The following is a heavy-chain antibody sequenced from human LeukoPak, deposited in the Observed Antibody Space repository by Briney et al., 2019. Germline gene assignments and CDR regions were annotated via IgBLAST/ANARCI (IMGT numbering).Heavy chain of an antibody. CDR2: ISYDGSNK. D-gene: IGHD2-2*01. V-gene: IGHV3-30-3*01. CDR1: GFTFSSYA. J-gene: IGHJ6*02. CDR3: ARAGKYCSSTSCPYYYYGMDV. Sequence: AGGSLRLSCAASGFTFSSYAMHWVRQAPGKGLEWVAVISYDGSNKYYADSVKGRFTISRDNSKNTLYLQMNSLRAEDTAVYYCARAGKYCSSTSCPYYYYGMDVWGQGTTVTVSS.